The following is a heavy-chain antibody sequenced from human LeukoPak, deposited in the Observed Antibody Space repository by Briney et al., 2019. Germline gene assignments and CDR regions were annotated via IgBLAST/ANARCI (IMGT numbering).Heavy chain of an antibody. J-gene: IGHJ6*02. D-gene: IGHD6-13*01. CDR2: IYTSGST. CDR3: AAAGGASYYYCGMDV. Sequence: SQTLSLTCTVSGGSISSGSYYWSCIRPPAGKGLEWIGRIYTSGSTNYNPSLKSRVTISVDTYKNQFSLKLSSVTAADAAVYYCAAAGGASYYYCGMDVWGQGTTVTVSS. CDR1: GGSISSGSYY. V-gene: IGHV4-61*02.